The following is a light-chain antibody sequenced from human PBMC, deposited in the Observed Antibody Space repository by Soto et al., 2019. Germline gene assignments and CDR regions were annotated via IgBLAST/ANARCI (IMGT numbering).Light chain of an antibody. CDR3: GTWDSSLGAVV. Sequence: QSFLTQPPSVSAAPGQQVTISCSGSSSNIGNSYVSWYQQLPGTAPKLLIYDNSKRPSGIPDRFSGSKSGTAATLGITGLQTGDEADYYCGTWDSSLGAVVFGGGTQLTVL. CDR1: SSNIGNSY. CDR2: DNS. V-gene: IGLV1-51*01. J-gene: IGLJ2*01.